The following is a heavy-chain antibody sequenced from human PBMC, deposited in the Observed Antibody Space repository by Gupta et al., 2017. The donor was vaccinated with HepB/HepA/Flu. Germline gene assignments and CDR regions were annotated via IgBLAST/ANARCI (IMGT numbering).Heavy chain of an antibody. Sequence: QVQLVESGGGVVQPGRSLRLSCAASGFTFSSYGMHWVRQATGKGLEWVAVIWYDGSNKYYADSVKGRFTISRDNSKNTLYLQMNSRRAEDTAVYYCAREYYEILTGYLGGNWFDPWGQGTLVTVSS. CDR3: AREYYEILTGYLGGNWFDP. CDR2: IWYDGSNK. CDR1: GFTFSSYG. V-gene: IGHV3-33*01. J-gene: IGHJ5*02. D-gene: IGHD3-9*01.